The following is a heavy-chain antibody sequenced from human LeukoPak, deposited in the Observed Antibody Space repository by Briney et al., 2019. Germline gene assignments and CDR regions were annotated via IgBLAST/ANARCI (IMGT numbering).Heavy chain of an antibody. V-gene: IGHV3-7*01. CDR1: GFTFSSYS. CDR3: ARDSGAAATKIYYYYYYMDV. Sequence: PGGSLRLSCAASGFTFSSYSMNWVRQAPGKGLEWVANIKQDGSEKYYVDSVKGRFTISRDNAKNSLYLQMNSLRAEDTAVYYCARDSGAAATKIYYYYYYMDVWGKGTTVTVSS. J-gene: IGHJ6*03. CDR2: IKQDGSEK. D-gene: IGHD6-13*01.